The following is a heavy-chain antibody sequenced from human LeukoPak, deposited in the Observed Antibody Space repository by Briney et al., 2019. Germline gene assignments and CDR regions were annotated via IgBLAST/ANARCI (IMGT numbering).Heavy chain of an antibody. Sequence: GGSLRLSCAASGFTFSNYAMSWVRQAPGKGLEWVSTISGSGGSTYYADSVKGRFTISRDNSKNTLYMQMNSLRAEDTAVYYCAKGYSGSYFDYWGQGTLVTVSS. CDR1: GFTFSNYA. D-gene: IGHD1-26*01. CDR2: ISGSGGST. CDR3: AKGYSGSYFDY. J-gene: IGHJ4*02. V-gene: IGHV3-23*01.